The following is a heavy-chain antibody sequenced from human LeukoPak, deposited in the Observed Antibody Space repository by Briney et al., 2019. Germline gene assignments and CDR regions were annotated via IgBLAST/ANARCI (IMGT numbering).Heavy chain of an antibody. CDR1: GFTFSGSA. CDR2: IRSKANSYAT. Sequence: GGSLRLSCAASGFTFSGSAMHWVRQASGKGLEWVGRIRSKANSYATAYAASVKGRFTISRDDSKNTAYLQMNSLKTEDTAVYYCTRGKSGYDLSRDYWGQGTLVTVSS. CDR3: TRGKSGYDLSRDY. D-gene: IGHD5-12*01. V-gene: IGHV3-73*01. J-gene: IGHJ4*02.